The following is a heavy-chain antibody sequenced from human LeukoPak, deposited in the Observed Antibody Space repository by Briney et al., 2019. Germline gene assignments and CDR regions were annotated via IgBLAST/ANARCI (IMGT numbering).Heavy chain of an antibody. V-gene: IGHV4-34*01. CDR3: ASSAGTVDFDY. Sequence: SETLSLTCTVSGGSISSYYWSWIRQPPGKGLEWIGEINHSGSTNYNPSLKSRVTISVDTSKNQFSLKLSSVTAADTAVYYCASSAGTVDFDYWGQGTLVTVSS. CDR2: INHSGST. CDR1: GGSISSYY. D-gene: IGHD6-19*01. J-gene: IGHJ4*02.